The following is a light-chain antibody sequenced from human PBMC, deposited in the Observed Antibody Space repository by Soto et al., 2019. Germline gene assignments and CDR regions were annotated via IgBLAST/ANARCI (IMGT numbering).Light chain of an antibody. V-gene: IGKV1D-12*01. CDR2: DAS. J-gene: IGKJ4*01. CDR1: QGIGTW. CDR3: QQANSFPLT. Sequence: DIQMAQSPSSVSASLVYRFTITCPASQGIGTWLAWYQQKPGRAPKLLIYDASNLQSGVPSRFSGSGSGTDFTLTITSLQPEDFATYYCQQANSFPLTFGGGTKVDI.